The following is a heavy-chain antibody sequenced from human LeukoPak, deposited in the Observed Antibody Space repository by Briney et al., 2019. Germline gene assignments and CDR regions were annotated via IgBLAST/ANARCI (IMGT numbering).Heavy chain of an antibody. CDR3: ARPRGYSYGLGSWDHNWFDP. Sequence: LSETLSLTCTVSGYSISSGYYWGWIRQPPGKGLEWIGRIYHSGSTYYNPSLKSRVTISVDTSKNQFSLKLSSVTAADTAVYYCARPRGYSYGLGSWDHNWFDPWGQGTLVTVSS. J-gene: IGHJ5*02. CDR2: IYHSGST. V-gene: IGHV4-38-2*02. CDR1: GYSISSGYY. D-gene: IGHD5-18*01.